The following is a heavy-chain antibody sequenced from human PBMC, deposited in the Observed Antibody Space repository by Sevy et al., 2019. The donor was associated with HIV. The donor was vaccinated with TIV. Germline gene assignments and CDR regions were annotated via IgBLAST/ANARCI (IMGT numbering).Heavy chain of an antibody. CDR3: ARDLPPSATTVAHFDY. D-gene: IGHD4-17*01. CDR1: GFPFGSYE. CDR2: ISNSGSAK. Sequence: GESLKISCTASGFPFGSYEINWVRQAPGKGLEWVSYISNSGSAKYYSDSVRGRFTISRDNAKNSLYLQMNSLRAEDTAVYYCARDLPPSATTVAHFDYWGRGTLVTVSS. J-gene: IGHJ4*02. V-gene: IGHV3-48*03.